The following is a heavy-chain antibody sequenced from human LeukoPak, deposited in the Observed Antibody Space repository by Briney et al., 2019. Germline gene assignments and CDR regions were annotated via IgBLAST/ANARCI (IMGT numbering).Heavy chain of an antibody. CDR3: ARHRQALRFLEWLSNGIFDY. CDR2: INHSGST. D-gene: IGHD3-3*01. V-gene: IGHV4-34*01. J-gene: IGHJ4*02. CDR1: GGSFSGYY. Sequence: SETLSLTCAVYGGSFSGYYRSWIRQPPGKGLEWIGEINHSGSTNYNPSLKSRVTISVDTSKNQFSLKLSSVTAADTAVYYCARHRQALRFLEWLSNGIFDYWGQGTLVTVSS.